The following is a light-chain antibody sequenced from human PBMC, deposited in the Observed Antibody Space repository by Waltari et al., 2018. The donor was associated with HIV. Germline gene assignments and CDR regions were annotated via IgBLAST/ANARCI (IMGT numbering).Light chain of an antibody. CDR3: HQRSTWPL. J-gene: IGKJ5*01. CDR2: DTS. CDR1: RSVGDS. V-gene: IGKV3-11*01. Sequence: EGVLTQSPGILSLSPGDRATLSCRARRSVGDSVAWYQQKPGQPPRLLIFDTSNRATGIPARFSGSGSVTDFTLTISSLEPDDFAVYYCHQRSTWPLFGQGARLEIK.